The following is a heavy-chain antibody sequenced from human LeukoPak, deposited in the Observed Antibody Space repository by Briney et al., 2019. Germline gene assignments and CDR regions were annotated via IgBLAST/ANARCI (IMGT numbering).Heavy chain of an antibody. V-gene: IGHV1-18*01. Sequence: ASVKVSCKASGYSFTDHGITWVRQAPGQGLEWMGWISGYKGLTKYAQKSQGRVTMTTDTSTTTVYMELKSLRPDDTAVYYCARDVGSTSTNWFDSWGQGTLVTVSS. CDR2: ISGYKGLT. CDR3: ARDVGSTSTNWFDS. D-gene: IGHD2-2*01. J-gene: IGHJ5*01. CDR1: GYSFTDHG.